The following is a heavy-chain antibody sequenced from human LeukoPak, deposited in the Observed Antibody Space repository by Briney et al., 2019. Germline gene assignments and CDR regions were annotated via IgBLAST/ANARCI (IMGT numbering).Heavy chain of an antibody. CDR3: ARDRIVGATRWYFDL. J-gene: IGHJ2*01. CDR1: GGSISSSSYY. Sequence: SETLSLTCTVSGGSISSSSYYWSWIRQPPGKGLEWIGYIYHSGSTYYNPSLKSRVTISVDRSKNQFSLKLSSVTAADTAVYYCARDRIVGATRWYFDLWGRGTLVTVSS. D-gene: IGHD1-26*01. V-gene: IGHV4-30-2*01. CDR2: IYHSGST.